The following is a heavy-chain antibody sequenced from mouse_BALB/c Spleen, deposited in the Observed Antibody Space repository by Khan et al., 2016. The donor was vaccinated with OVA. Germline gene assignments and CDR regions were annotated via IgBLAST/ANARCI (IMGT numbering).Heavy chain of an antibody. Sequence: QVQLKQSGAELVKPGASVRLSCKASGYTFTSYYLYWVKQRPGHGLEWIGDINPSNGGTNFNENFKTKATLTVDKSSSTAYMQLSSLTSEDSAVYYCTGSGYGAFAYWGQGTLVTVSA. D-gene: IGHD1-1*02. CDR1: GYTFTSYY. CDR2: INPSNGGT. J-gene: IGHJ3*01. CDR3: TGSGYGAFAY. V-gene: IGHV1S81*02.